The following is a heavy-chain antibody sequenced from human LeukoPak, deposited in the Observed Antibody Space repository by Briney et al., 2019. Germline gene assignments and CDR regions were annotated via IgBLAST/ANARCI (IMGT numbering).Heavy chain of an antibody. CDR3: ARVTTTVTRGDAFDI. V-gene: IGHV4-34*01. CDR2: INHSGST. Sequence: SETLSLTCAVYGGSFSGYYWSWIRQPPGKGLEWIGEINHSGSTNYNPSLKSRVTISVDTSKNQFSLKLSSVTAADTAVYYCARVTTTVTRGDAFDIWGQGTMVTVSS. D-gene: IGHD4-17*01. CDR1: GGSFSGYY. J-gene: IGHJ3*02.